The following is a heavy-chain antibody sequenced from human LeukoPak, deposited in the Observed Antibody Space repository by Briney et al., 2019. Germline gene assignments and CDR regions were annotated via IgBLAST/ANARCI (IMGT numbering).Heavy chain of an antibody. Sequence: GGSLRLSCAASGFTFGRYAMHWLRQAPGKGLEWVAVIAYDGSNKYSADSLKGQGRFTISRDNSKNTLFLEMNSLRAEDTAVYYCAKDITGTVIDYWGQGTLVTVSS. CDR3: AKDITGTVIDY. V-gene: IGHV3-30*04. CDR2: IAYDGSNK. D-gene: IGHD4-17*01. J-gene: IGHJ4*02. CDR1: GFTFGRYA.